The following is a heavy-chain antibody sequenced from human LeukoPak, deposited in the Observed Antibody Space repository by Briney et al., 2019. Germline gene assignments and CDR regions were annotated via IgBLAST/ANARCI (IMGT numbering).Heavy chain of an antibody. CDR1: GYSFTSYW. CDR2: IYPGDSDI. CDR3: ARLPRASMVRGVDTYGMDV. D-gene: IGHD3-10*01. J-gene: IGHJ6*02. V-gene: IGHV5-51*01. Sequence: GESLKISCKGSGYSFTSYWIGWVRQMPGKGLEWMGIIYPGDSDIRYSPSFQGQVTISADKSISTAYLQWSSLKASDTAMYYCARLPRASMVRGVDTYGMDVWGQGTTVTVSS.